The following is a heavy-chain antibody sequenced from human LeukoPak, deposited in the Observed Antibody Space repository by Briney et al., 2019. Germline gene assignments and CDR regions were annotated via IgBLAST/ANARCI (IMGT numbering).Heavy chain of an antibody. CDR2: ISSSSSYI. CDR1: GFTFSSYS. Sequence: GGSLRLSCAASGFTFSSYSMNWVRQAPGKGLEWVSSISSSSSYIYYADSVKGRFTISRDNSKNTLYLQMNNLRAEDTAVYYCAKDSGAAGITYSDYWGQGTLVTVSS. V-gene: IGHV3-21*01. J-gene: IGHJ4*02. CDR3: AKDSGAAGITYSDY. D-gene: IGHD6-19*01.